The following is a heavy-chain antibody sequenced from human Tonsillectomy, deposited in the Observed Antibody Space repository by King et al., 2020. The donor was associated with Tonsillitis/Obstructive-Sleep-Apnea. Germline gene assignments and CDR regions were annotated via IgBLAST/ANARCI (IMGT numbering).Heavy chain of an antibody. CDR3: ARFGGRTRWGYMDV. CDR2: LWYDGGNE. J-gene: IGHJ6*03. CDR1: GFTFSSYG. Sequence: VQLVESGGGVVQPGGSLRLSCAASGFTFSSYGMHWVRQFPGKGLEGVAVLWYDGGNEFYGDSGKGRFTLSRDNSKNTLYLQMNSLRDEDKAVYYCARFGGRTRWGYMDVWGKGTTVTVSS. D-gene: IGHD3-10*01. V-gene: IGHV3-33*01.